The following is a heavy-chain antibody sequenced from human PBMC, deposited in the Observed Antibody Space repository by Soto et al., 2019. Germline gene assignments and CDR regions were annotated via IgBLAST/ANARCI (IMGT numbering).Heavy chain of an antibody. J-gene: IGHJ4*02. CDR3: GQWFGAFDY. V-gene: IGHV3-30*18. CDR2: ISYDGSNK. CDR1: GFTFSSYG. D-gene: IGHD3-10*01. Sequence: QVQLVESGGGVVQPGRSLRLSCAASGFTFSSYGMRWVRQAPGKGMVWVAVISYDGSNKYYADSVKGRFNISSDNSKTTLYLEINSLGAEDTAVYYFGQWFGAFDYWGQGALVTVSS.